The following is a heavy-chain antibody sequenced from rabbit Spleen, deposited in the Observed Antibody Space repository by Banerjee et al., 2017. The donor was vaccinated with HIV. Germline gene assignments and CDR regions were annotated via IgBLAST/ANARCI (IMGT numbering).Heavy chain of an antibody. D-gene: IGHD1-1*01. J-gene: IGHJ4*01. CDR3: VRGASSSGYYSL. V-gene: IGHV1S7*01. Sequence: QSVEESAGGLVQPGGSLKLSCKASGFTLSSYYMNWVRQAPGKGLEWIGYIDPVFGVTYYATWVNGRFTISSHNAQNTLSLQLNSLTAADTATYFCVRGASSSGYYSLWGPGTLVTVS. CDR2: IDPVFGVT. CDR1: GFTLSSYY.